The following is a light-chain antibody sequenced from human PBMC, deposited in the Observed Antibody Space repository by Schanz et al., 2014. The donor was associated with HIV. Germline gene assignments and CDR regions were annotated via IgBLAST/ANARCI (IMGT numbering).Light chain of an antibody. CDR3: QQSYSTPWT. J-gene: IGKJ1*01. CDR1: QSLDRW. V-gene: IGKV1-39*01. Sequence: DIQMTQSPSTLSASVGDRVTITCRAGQSLDRWLAWYQQKPGKAPKLLIYAASSLQSGVPSRFSGSGSGTDFTLTISSLQPEDFATYYCQQSYSTPWTFGQGTKVEIK. CDR2: AAS.